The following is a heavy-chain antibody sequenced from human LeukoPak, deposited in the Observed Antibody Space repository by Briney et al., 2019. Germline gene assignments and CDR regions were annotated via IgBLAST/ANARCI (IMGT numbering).Heavy chain of an antibody. CDR2: ISNDGSRK. CDR1: GFTFSRHG. Sequence: GGSLRLSCAPSGFTFSRHGMHWVRQAPGKGLEWVAIISNDGSRKYYAHSVEGRFTISRDNSKNTLYLQMDSLRAEDTAVYYCARDRAWDYFDYWGQGTLVTVSS. CDR3: ARDRAWDYFDY. J-gene: IGHJ4*02. V-gene: IGHV3-30*03. D-gene: IGHD3-16*01.